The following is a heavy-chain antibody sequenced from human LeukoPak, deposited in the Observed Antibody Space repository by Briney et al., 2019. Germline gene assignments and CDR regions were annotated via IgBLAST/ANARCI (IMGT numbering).Heavy chain of an antibody. CDR1: GGSISSGDYY. CDR2: IYYSGST. CDR3: ARGLVNPYDAFDI. V-gene: IGHV4-30-4*01. D-gene: IGHD3-9*01. J-gene: IGHJ3*02. Sequence: NPSQTLSLTCTVSGGSISSGDYYWSWIRQPPGKGLEWIGYIYYSGSTYYNPSLKSRVTISVDTSKNQFSLKLSSVTAADTAVYYCARGLVNPYDAFDIWGQGTMVTVSP.